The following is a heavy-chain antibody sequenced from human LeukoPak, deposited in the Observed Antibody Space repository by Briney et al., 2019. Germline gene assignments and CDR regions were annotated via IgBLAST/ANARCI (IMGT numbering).Heavy chain of an antibody. CDR2: INWNGGST. CDR3: ARRTLEWLALDY. Sequence: GGSLRLSCAASGFTFDDYGMSWVRQAPGKGLEWVSGINWNGGSTGYADSVKGRFTISRDNAKNSLYLQTNSLRAEDTALYYCARRTLEWLALDYWGQGTLVTVSS. D-gene: IGHD3-3*01. J-gene: IGHJ4*02. V-gene: IGHV3-20*04. CDR1: GFTFDDYG.